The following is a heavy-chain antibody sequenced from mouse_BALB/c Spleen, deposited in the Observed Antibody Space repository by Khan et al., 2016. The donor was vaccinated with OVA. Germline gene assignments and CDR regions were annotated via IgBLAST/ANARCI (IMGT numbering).Heavy chain of an antibody. Sequence: QVQLQQPGAELVRPGVSVKISCKGSGYTFTDFTMHWVKQSPTKSLEWIGVISTYYGDVTYNQKFKDKATMTVDKSSSTAYMELARLTSEDSAIYYCGGGGGGDRFAYWGQGTLVTVSA. CDR1: GYTFTDFT. CDR3: GGGGGGDRFAY. J-gene: IGHJ3*01. V-gene: IGHV1S137*01. CDR2: ISTYYGDV.